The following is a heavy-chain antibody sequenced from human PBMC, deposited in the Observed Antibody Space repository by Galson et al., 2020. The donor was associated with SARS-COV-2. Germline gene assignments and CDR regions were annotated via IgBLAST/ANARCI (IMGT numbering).Heavy chain of an antibody. CDR1: GFTFSSYA. CDR2: ISFDGSNK. D-gene: IGHD3-10*01. J-gene: IGHJ4*02. V-gene: IGHV3-30*04. Sequence: GGSLRLSCAASGFTFSSYALHWVRQAPGKGLEWVAVISFDGSNKYYADSVKGRFTISRDSSKNTLYLQMNSLRTEDTAVYYCARTALGSYRGYFDYWGQGTLVTVSS. CDR3: ARTALGSYRGYFDY.